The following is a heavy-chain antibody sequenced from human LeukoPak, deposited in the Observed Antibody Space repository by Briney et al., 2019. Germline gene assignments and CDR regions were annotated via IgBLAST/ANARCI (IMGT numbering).Heavy chain of an antibody. CDR1: GFTFSSYS. CDR3: ARDGAGYQLLHDY. J-gene: IGHJ4*02. CDR2: ISSSSSTI. V-gene: IGHV3-48*01. Sequence: PGGPLRLSCAASGFTFSSYSMNWVRQAPGKGLEWVSYISSSSSTIYYADSVKGRFTISRDNAKNSLYLQMNSLRAEDTAVYYCARDGAGYQLLHDYWGQGTLVTVSS. D-gene: IGHD2-2*01.